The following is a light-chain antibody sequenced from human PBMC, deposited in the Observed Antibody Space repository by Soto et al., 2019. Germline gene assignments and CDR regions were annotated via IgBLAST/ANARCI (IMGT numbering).Light chain of an antibody. J-gene: IGLJ1*01. V-gene: IGLV2-14*01. CDR2: DVT. Sequence: QSVLTQPASVSGPPGQSITISCTGTSSDVGAYNYVSWYQHHPGKAPRLVIYDVTNRPSGISDRFSGSKSGNTASLTISGLLAYDEADYYCTSYTSISTYVFGTGTKLTVL. CDR3: TSYTSISTYV. CDR1: SSDVGAYNY.